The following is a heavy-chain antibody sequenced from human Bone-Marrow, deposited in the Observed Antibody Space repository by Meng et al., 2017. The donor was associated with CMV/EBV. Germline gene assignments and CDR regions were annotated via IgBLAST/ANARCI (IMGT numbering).Heavy chain of an antibody. V-gene: IGHV3-7*01. CDR2: IKEDGSEK. J-gene: IGHJ4*02. CDR1: GFTFSSYW. Sequence: GESLKISCAPSGFTFSSYWMTWVRQAPGKGLEWVANIKEDGSEKYYGDSVRGRFTISRDNAKNSLYLQMNSLRAEDTAVYYCASGSYFDYWGQGTLVTVSS. D-gene: IGHD1-26*01. CDR3: ASGSYFDY.